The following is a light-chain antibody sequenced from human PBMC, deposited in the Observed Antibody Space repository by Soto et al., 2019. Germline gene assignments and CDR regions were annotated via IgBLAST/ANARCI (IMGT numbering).Light chain of an antibody. CDR2: EVS. J-gene: IGLJ2*01. CDR1: SSDVGGYNY. V-gene: IGLV2-14*01. Sequence: QSVLTQPASVSGSPGQSITISCTGTSSDVGGYNYVSWYQQHPGKAPKLMIYEVSNRPSGVSNRFSGSKSGNTASLTISGLQAEDEADYYCSSYAGSTAVVVFGGGTKLTVL. CDR3: SSYAGSTAVVV.